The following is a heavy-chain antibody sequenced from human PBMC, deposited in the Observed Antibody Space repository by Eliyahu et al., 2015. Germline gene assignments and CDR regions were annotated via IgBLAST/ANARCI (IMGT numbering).Heavy chain of an antibody. D-gene: IGHD3-16*02. CDR2: INPSGGST. V-gene: IGHV1-46*03. J-gene: IGHJ4*02. CDR1: GYXFPSYY. CDR3: ARSMDYDYVWGSYRYTPYYFDY. Sequence: QVQLVQSGAEVKKPGASVKVSCKASGYXFPSYYXHXVRQAPGQGLEWMGIINPSGGSTSYAQKFQGRVTMTRDTSTSTVYMELSSLRSEDTAVYYCARSMDYDYVWGSYRYTPYYFDYWGQGTLVTVSS.